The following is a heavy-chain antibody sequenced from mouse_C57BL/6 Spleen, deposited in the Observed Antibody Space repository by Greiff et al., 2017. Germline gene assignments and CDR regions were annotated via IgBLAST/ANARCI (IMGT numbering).Heavy chain of an antibody. J-gene: IGHJ4*01. D-gene: IGHD1-1*01. Sequence: LEESGPELVKPGASVKISCKASGYSFTSYYIHWVKQRPGQGLEWIGWIYPGSGNTKYNEKFKGKATLTADTSSSTAYMQLSSLTSEDSAVYYCAREVTTEGDYWGQGTSVTVSS. CDR1: GYSFTSYY. V-gene: IGHV1-66*01. CDR3: AREVTTEGDY. CDR2: IYPGSGNT.